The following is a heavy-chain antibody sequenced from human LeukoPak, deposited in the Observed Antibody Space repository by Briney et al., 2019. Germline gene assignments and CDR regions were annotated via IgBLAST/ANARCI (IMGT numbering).Heavy chain of an antibody. J-gene: IGHJ5*02. CDR3: ARGFSIAAAGSWFDP. CDR2: INHSGRT. V-gene: IGHV4-34*01. Sequence: AETLSLTCAVYGGSFSDYFWGWIRQPPGKGLEWIGEINHSGRTYYNPSLKSRVTISVDTSKNQFSLKLSSVTAADTAVYYCARGFSIAAAGSWFDPWGQGTLVTVSS. D-gene: IGHD6-13*01. CDR1: GGSFSDYF.